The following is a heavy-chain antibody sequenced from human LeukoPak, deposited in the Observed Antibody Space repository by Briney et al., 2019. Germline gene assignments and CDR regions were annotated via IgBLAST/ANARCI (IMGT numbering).Heavy chain of an antibody. CDR3: ARVKRDYDYVWGSYRYYYMDV. Sequence: GASVKVSCKASGYTFTSYGISWVRQAPGQGLEWMGWISAYNGNTNYAQKLQGGVTMTTDTSTSTAYMELRSLRSDDTAVHYCARVKRDYDYVWGSYRYYYMDVWGKGTTVTVSS. D-gene: IGHD3-16*02. CDR2: ISAYNGNT. V-gene: IGHV1-18*01. CDR1: GYTFTSYG. J-gene: IGHJ6*03.